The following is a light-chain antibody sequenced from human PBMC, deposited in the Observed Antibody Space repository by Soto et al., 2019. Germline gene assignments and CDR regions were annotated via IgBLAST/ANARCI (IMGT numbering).Light chain of an antibody. V-gene: IGKV3-20*01. Sequence: EIVLTQSPGTLSLSPGERATLSGTASQSGCRNYLAWYRQKTGQAARLLIHGASSMATGIPDRFSGSGSGPDFILTISRLEPEDFAVYYCQQYASSPLTFGGGTKVEIK. CDR1: QSGCRNY. CDR2: GAS. J-gene: IGKJ4*01. CDR3: QQYASSPLT.